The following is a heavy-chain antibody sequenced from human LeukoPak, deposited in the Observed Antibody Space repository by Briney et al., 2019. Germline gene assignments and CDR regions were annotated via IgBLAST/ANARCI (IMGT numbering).Heavy chain of an antibody. Sequence: GGSLRLSCAASGFTFSSYWMIWVRQAPGKGLEWVANIKQDGSEIYYVDSVKGRFTISRDNAKNSLYLQMESLRAEDTAVYYYARKLSTAAAGYNWIDPWGQGTLVTVSS. D-gene: IGHD6-13*01. CDR2: IKQDGSEI. J-gene: IGHJ5*02. CDR3: ARKLSTAAAGYNWIDP. V-gene: IGHV3-7*01. CDR1: GFTFSSYW.